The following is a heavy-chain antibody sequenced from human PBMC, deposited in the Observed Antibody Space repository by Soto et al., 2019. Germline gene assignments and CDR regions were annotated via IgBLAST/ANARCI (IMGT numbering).Heavy chain of an antibody. CDR1: GFTFSTHN. Sequence: EVQLVESGGGLVQPGGSLRLSCAASGFTFSTHNLHWVRQAPGKGLEWVSYISSGSSTLHYADSVKGRFTISRDNAKNSLYLQLNSLRAEDTALYYCARASGYLIDYWGQGTLVTVSS. V-gene: IGHV3-48*01. CDR3: ARASGYLIDY. J-gene: IGHJ4*02. CDR2: ISSGSSTL. D-gene: IGHD3-22*01.